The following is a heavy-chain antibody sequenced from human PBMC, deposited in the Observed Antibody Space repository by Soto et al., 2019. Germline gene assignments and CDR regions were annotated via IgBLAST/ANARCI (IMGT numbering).Heavy chain of an antibody. V-gene: IGHV3-23*01. D-gene: IGHD3-3*01. Sequence: GGSLRLSCAASGFTFSGYAMSWVRQAPGKGLEWVSGISGSGHTTYYADSEKGRFTISRDNFKNTLFQKMSSLRAEDTAVFYCAKDVSDDFWSGPYYWGQGTLVTVSS. CDR3: AKDVSDDFWSGPYY. J-gene: IGHJ4*02. CDR1: GFTFSGYA. CDR2: ISGSGHTT.